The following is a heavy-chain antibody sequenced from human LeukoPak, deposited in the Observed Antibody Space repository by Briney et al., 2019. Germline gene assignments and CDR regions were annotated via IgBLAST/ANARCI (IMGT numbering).Heavy chain of an antibody. CDR2: ISAYNGDT. CDR3: ARDGRFGELLDY. V-gene: IGHV1-18*01. Sequence: GASVKASCKASGYTFTTYGISWVRQAPGQGLEWMGWISAYNGDTNYAQELQGRVTMTTVTSTNTVYMELRSLRSDDTAVYYCARDGRFGELLDYWGQGTPVTVSS. CDR1: GYTFTTYG. J-gene: IGHJ4*02. D-gene: IGHD3-10*01.